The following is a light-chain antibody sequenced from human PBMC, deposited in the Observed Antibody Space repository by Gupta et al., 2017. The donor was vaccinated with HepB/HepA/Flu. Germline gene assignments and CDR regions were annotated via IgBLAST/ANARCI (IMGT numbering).Light chain of an antibody. CDR3: SSYTSGATVV. J-gene: IGLJ2*01. CDR1: SSDVGGYNY. CDR2: DVS. V-gene: IGLV2-14*03. Sequence: QSALTQPASVSGSPGQSLTISCTGTSSDVGGYNYVSWYQQHPGKAPKLMIHDVSNRPSGVSNRFSGSKSGNTASLTISGLQAEDEADYYCSSYTSGATVVFGGGTKLTVL.